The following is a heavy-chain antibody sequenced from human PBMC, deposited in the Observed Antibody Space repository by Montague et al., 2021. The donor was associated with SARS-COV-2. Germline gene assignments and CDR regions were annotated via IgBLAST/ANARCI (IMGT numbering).Heavy chain of an antibody. J-gene: IGHJ6*03. CDR2: INLVGST. D-gene: IGHD3-10*01. Sequence: SETLSLTCAVYGTSISGSYWNWTRHPPGTGLGRAGVINLVGSTNSSPSPKSRRTISADTSTSQFSLNLNSVAAADTAVYYCARLRDGVVPSPILGFGPYYSSYYLDFWGSGTPVTVSS. CDR3: ARLRDGVVPSPILGFGPYYSSYYLDF. CDR1: GTSISGSY. V-gene: IGHV4-34*01.